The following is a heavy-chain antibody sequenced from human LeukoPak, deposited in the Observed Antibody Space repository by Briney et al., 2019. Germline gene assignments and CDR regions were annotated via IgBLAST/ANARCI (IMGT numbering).Heavy chain of an antibody. CDR1: GFTVSSNY. D-gene: IGHD3-10*01. Sequence: GGSLRLSCAASGFTVSSNYMSWVRQAPGKGLEWVSIIYSAGSTYYADPVRGRFTISRDNSKNTVCLQMNSLRAEDTAVYYCASGGLGARKYYSDPFHYWGQGTLVTVSS. CDR2: IYSAGST. CDR3: ASGGLGARKYYSDPFHY. J-gene: IGHJ4*02. V-gene: IGHV3-53*01.